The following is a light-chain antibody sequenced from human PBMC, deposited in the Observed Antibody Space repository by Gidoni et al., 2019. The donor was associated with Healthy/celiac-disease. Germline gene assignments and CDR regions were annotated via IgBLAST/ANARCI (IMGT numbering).Light chain of an antibody. Sequence: QSVQTQSPSVSGAPGQRVTISCTGRSPKIVSGYDVHWYQQLPGPAPKLLIHGNRNRPSVFPDLFSGSKSGTSASLAITGLQAEHEADYYCQSYDSSLSLYVFGTGTKVTVL. CDR2: GNR. V-gene: IGLV1-40*01. CDR1: SPKIVSGYD. CDR3: QSYDSSLSLYV. J-gene: IGLJ1*01.